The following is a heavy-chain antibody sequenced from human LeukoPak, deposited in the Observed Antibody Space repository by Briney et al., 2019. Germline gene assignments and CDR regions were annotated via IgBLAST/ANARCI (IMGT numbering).Heavy chain of an antibody. V-gene: IGHV3-23*01. J-gene: IGHJ3*02. CDR1: GFTFSTFA. Sequence: PGGSLRLSCAASGFTFSTFAMIWVRQPPGKGLEWVSSIFPSGGEIHYADSVRGRFTISRDNSKSTLSLQMNSLRAEDTAVYYCARSILRYFDWFPSIDYDAFDIWGQGTMVTVSS. D-gene: IGHD3-9*01. CDR3: ARSILRYFDWFPSIDYDAFDI. CDR2: IFPSGGEI.